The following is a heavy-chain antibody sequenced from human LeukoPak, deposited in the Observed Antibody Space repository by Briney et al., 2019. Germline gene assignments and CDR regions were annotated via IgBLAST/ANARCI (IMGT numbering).Heavy chain of an antibody. Sequence: SETLSLTCTVSGGSISSGSYYWSWIRQPAGKGLEWIGRIYTSGSTNYNPSLKSRVTISVDTSKNQFSLKLSSVTAADTAVYYCAREWRRGGDAFDIWGQGTMVTVSS. CDR3: AREWRRGGDAFDI. CDR2: IYTSGST. D-gene: IGHD3-3*01. V-gene: IGHV4-61*02. CDR1: GGSISSGSYY. J-gene: IGHJ3*02.